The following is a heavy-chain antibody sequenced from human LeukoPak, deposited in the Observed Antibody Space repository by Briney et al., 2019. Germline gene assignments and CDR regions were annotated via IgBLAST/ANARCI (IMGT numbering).Heavy chain of an antibody. V-gene: IGHV4-59*01. J-gene: IGHJ4*02. CDR2: IYYSGST. D-gene: IGHD3-10*01. CDR3: ARAYYGSGNTYYFDY. Sequence: PSETLSLTCTVSGGSISTYYRSWIRQPPGKGLEWIGYIYYSGSTNYNPSLKSRVTISVDTSKNQFSLKLSSVTGADTAVYYCARAYYGSGNTYYFDYWGQGTLVTVSS. CDR1: GGSISTYY.